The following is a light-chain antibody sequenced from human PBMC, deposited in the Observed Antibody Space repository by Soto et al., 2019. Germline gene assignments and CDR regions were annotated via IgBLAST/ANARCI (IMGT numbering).Light chain of an antibody. CDR3: FQHSAYALT. CDR2: TAT. Sequence: DIQMTQSPSVVSSSVGDRVTITCRASQVVANFLAWSQQKPGEAPGRLIFTATGLQSGVTSRFSGSASGTYFSLTISSLQAEDSATYYCFQHSAYALTFGGGTSVEIK. CDR1: QVVANF. J-gene: IGKJ4*01. V-gene: IGKV1-17*03.